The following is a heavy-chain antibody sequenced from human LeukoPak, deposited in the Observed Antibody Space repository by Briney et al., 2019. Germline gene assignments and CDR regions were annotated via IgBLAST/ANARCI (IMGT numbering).Heavy chain of an antibody. D-gene: IGHD3-3*01. CDR3: TTDRTYYDFWSGYSPPFDY. V-gene: IGHV3-15*07. Sequence: GGSLRLSCAASGFTFSNAWMNRVRQAPGKGLEWVGRIKSKTDGGTTDYAAPVKGRFTISRDDSKNTLYLQMNSLKTEDTAVYYCTTDRTYYDFWSGYSPPFDYWGQGTLVTVSS. CDR1: GFTFSNAW. J-gene: IGHJ4*02. CDR2: IKSKTDGGTT.